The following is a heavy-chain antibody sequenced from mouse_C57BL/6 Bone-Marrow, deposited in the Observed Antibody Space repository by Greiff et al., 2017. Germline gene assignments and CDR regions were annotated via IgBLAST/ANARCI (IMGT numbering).Heavy chain of an antibody. J-gene: IGHJ2*01. D-gene: IGHD4-1*01. CDR3: ARWDWDEGY. CDR1: GYTFTSYW. V-gene: IGHV1-69*01. Sequence: QVQLQQPGAELVMPGASVKLSCKASGYTFTSYWMHWVKQRPGQGLEWIGEIDPSASYTNYNQKFKGKSTLTVDKSSSTAYMQLSSLTSEDSAVYYCARWDWDEGYWGQGTTLTVSS. CDR2: IDPSASYT.